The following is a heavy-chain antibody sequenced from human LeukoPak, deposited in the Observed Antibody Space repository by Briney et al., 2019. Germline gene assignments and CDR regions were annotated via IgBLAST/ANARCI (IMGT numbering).Heavy chain of an antibody. CDR3: ARSRMGEGYYYYYYMDV. Sequence: AASVKVSCKASGGTFSSYAISWVRQAPGQGLEWMGGIIPIFGTANYAQKFQGRVTITADESTSTAYMELSSLRSEDTAVYYCARSRMGEGYYYYYYMDVWGKGTTVTVSS. V-gene: IGHV1-69*01. CDR1: GGTFSSYA. J-gene: IGHJ6*03. D-gene: IGHD3-16*01. CDR2: IIPIFGTA.